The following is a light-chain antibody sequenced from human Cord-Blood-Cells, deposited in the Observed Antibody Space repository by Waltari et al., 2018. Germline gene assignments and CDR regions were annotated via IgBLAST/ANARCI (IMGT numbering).Light chain of an antibody. CDR3: CSYAGSSTWV. Sequence: QSALTQPASVSGSPGQSITISCTGTSSDVGSYNLVSWSQQHPGKAPKLMIYEVSKRPEGVSNRFSGSKSGNTASLTISGLQAEDEADYYCCSYAGSSTWVFGGGTKLTVL. CDR1: SSDVGSYNL. J-gene: IGLJ3*02. V-gene: IGLV2-23*02. CDR2: EVS.